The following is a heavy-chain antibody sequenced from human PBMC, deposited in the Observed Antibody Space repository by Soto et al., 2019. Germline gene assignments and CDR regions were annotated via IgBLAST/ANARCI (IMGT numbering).Heavy chain of an antibody. Sequence: EVPLVESGGDLIQPGGSLRLSCAASGFTFSNYWMHWVRQAPGKGLVWVSRVNNDGSDTIYADSVKGRFTVSRDNAKNTLFLQVNSLRADDTALYYCARGGFDHAFDIWGQGQWSPSLQ. D-gene: IGHD3-9*01. CDR1: GFTFSNYW. CDR3: ARGGFDHAFDI. V-gene: IGHV3-74*01. J-gene: IGHJ3*02. CDR2: VNNDGSDT.